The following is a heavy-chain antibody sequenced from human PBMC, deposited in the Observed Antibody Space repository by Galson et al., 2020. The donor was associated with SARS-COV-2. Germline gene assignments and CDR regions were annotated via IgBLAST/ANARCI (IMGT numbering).Heavy chain of an antibody. CDR1: GFTVSSNY. V-gene: IGHV3-53*01. J-gene: IGHJ4*02. Sequence: GESLKISCAASGFTVSSNYMSWVRQAPGKGLEWVSVIYSGGSTYYADSVKGRFTISRDNSKNTLYLQMNSLRAEDTAVYYCARTSITMVRGVIIRGDYWGQGTLVTVSS. CDR3: ARTSITMVRGVIIRGDY. D-gene: IGHD3-10*01. CDR2: IYSGGST.